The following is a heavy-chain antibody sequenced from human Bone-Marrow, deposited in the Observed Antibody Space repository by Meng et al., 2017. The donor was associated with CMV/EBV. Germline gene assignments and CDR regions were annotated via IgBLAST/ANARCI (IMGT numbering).Heavy chain of an antibody. Sequence: GESLKISCAASGFTFSSYSMNWVRQAPGKGLEWVSSISSSSSYIYYAASVKGRFTISRDNAKNSLYLQMNSLRAEDTAVYYCARSSSSWGGVFDYWGQGTLVTVSS. V-gene: IGHV3-21*01. J-gene: IGHJ4*02. D-gene: IGHD6-13*01. CDR1: GFTFSSYS. CDR3: ARSSSSWGGVFDY. CDR2: ISSSSSYI.